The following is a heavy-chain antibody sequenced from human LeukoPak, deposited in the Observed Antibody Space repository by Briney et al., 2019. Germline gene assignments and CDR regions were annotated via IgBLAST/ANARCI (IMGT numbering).Heavy chain of an antibody. Sequence: GGSLRLSCTASGFTFGDYAMSWVRQAPGKGLEWVSAISGSGGSTYYADSVKGRFTISRDNSKSTLSLQMNSLRAEDSAIYYCAKGTLEHRTGAICYPFDYWGQGSLVTVSS. CDR2: ISGSGGST. V-gene: IGHV3-23*01. CDR3: AKGTLEHRTGAICYPFDY. J-gene: IGHJ4*02. CDR1: GFTFGDYA. D-gene: IGHD2-8*02.